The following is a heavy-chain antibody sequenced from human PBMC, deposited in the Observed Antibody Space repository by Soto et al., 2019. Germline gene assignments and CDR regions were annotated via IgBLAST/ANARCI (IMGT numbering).Heavy chain of an antibody. V-gene: IGHV3-23*01. J-gene: IGHJ4*02. CDR2: ISGSGGST. Sequence: GSLRLSCAASGLTFSSYAMSWVRQAPGKGLEWVSAISGSGGSTYYADSVKGRFTISRDNSKNTLYLQMNSLRAEDTAVYYCAKEGSYGSGSYYDYWGQGTLVTVSS. CDR3: AKEGSYGSGSYYDY. CDR1: GLTFSSYA. D-gene: IGHD3-10*01.